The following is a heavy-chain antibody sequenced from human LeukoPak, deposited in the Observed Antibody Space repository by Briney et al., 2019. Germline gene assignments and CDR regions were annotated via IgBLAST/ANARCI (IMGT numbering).Heavy chain of an antibody. J-gene: IGHJ4*02. V-gene: IGHV4/OR15-8*01. D-gene: IGHD6-13*01. Sequence: SETLSLTCIVSGGSISSNNYWHWFRQPPGKGLEWMGEINHSGSTNYNPSPKSRVTISLDTSKNQFSLQLSSVTAADTAVYYCARGGRGPSFRIAAAGLFAYWGQGTLVTVSS. CDR1: GGSISSNNY. CDR2: INHSGST. CDR3: ARGGRGPSFRIAAAGLFAY.